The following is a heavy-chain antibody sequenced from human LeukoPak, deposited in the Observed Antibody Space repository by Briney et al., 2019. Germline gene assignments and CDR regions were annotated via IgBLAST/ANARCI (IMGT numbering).Heavy chain of an antibody. J-gene: IGHJ4*02. CDR3: AKGIELWLTYFDH. CDR1: GFTFSRYW. CDR2: INSDGSST. V-gene: IGHV3-74*01. Sequence: GGSLRLSCAASGFTFSRYWMHWVRQAPGKGLVWVSRINSDGSSTIYADSVKGRFTISRDNAENTLNLQMNSLRAEDTAVYYCAKGIELWLTYFDHWGQGTLVTASS. D-gene: IGHD5-18*01.